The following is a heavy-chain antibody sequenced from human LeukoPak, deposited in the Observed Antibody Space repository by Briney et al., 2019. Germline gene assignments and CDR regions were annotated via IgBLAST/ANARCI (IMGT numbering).Heavy chain of an antibody. V-gene: IGHV1-69*13. CDR1: GYTFTDAY. J-gene: IGHJ3*02. CDR3: ARSLQYFDWLPLI. Sequence: GASAKVSCKASGYTFTDAYIHWVRHALGQGLEWMGGLIPIFGTENYAQKFQGGVTLTADESTSTAYMELSSLISENTAVYYCARSLQYFDWLPLIWGQGTMVTVSS. D-gene: IGHD3-9*01. CDR2: LIPIFGTE.